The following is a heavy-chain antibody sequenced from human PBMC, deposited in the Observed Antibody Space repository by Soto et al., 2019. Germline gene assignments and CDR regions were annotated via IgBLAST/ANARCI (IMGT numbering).Heavy chain of an antibody. Sequence: VQLVESGGGVVQPGRSLRLSCAASGFTFSSYAMHWVRQAPGKGLEWVAVISYDGSNKYYADSVKGRFTISRDTSKNTLYLQMNSLRADDTAVYYCASPRLSSDGTTPIDYWGQGTLVTVSS. CDR1: GFTFSSYA. CDR3: ASPRLSSDGTTPIDY. D-gene: IGHD1-1*01. CDR2: ISYDGSNK. J-gene: IGHJ4*02. V-gene: IGHV3-30-3*01.